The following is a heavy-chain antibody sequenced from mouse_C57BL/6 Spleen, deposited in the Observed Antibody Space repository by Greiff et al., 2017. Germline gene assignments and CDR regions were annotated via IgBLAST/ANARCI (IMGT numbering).Heavy chain of an antibody. J-gene: IGHJ3*01. D-gene: IGHD2-4*01. CDR1: GYTFTSYT. CDR3: ARHYDYDGPWFAY. Sequence: VQLQQPGAELARPGASVKMSCKASGYTFTSYTMHWVKQRPGQGLEWIGYINPSSGYTKYNQKFKDKATLTADKSSSTAYMQLSSLTSEDSAVXYCARHYDYDGPWFAYWGQGTLVTVSA. V-gene: IGHV1-4*01. CDR2: INPSSGYT.